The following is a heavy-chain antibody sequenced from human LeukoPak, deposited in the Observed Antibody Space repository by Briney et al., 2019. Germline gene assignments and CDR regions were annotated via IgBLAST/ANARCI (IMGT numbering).Heavy chain of an antibody. V-gene: IGHV4-39*07. J-gene: IGHJ5*01. CDR1: GDSINTGSHY. CDR3: ARQVAVVEPTDPNWFDS. D-gene: IGHD2-21*01. Sequence: SETLSLTCSVSGDSINTGSHYWGWIRQAPGKGLEWIGSTFYSGRTFYTPSLKSRVTLSLDTSKNQFSLRLTSVTAADTAVYYCARQVAVVEPTDPNWFDSWGQGTLVTVSS. CDR2: TFYSGRT.